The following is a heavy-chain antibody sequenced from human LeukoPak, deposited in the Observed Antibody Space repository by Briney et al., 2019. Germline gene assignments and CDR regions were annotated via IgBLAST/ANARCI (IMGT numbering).Heavy chain of an antibody. CDR2: INQDGSQT. CDR3: SAILYH. J-gene: IGHJ4*02. V-gene: IGHV3-7*01. CDR1: GFSLSSYS. D-gene: IGHD2-2*01. Sequence: GGSLRLSCAASGFSLSSYSFNWVRQAPGKGLEWVANINQDGSQTYYLDSVKARFTISRDNAKESVSLQMNSLRAEDTAIYYCSAILYHWGQGTLVTVSS.